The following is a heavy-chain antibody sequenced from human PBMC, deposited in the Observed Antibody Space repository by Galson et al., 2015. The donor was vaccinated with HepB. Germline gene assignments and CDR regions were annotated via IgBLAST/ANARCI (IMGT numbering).Heavy chain of an antibody. Sequence: SVKVSCKASGYTFTGYYMHWVRQAPGQGLEWMGRINPNSGGTNYAQKFQGRVTMTRDTSISTAYMELSRLRSDDTAVYYCARDFFDAGYGDRFDYWGQGTLVTVSS. CDR1: GYTFTGYY. J-gene: IGHJ4*02. V-gene: IGHV1-2*06. CDR3: ARDFFDAGYGDRFDY. D-gene: IGHD4-17*01. CDR2: INPNSGGT.